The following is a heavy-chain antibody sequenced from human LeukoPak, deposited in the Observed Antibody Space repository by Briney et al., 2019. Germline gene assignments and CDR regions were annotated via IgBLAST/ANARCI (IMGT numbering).Heavy chain of an antibody. D-gene: IGHD3-3*01. Sequence: ASVKVSCKASGYTFTSYGISWVRQAPGQGLEWMGWISAYNGNTNYAQKLQGRVTMTTDTSTSTAYMELRSLRSDDTAVYYCARDLRYDFWSGSRGAFDIWGQGTMVTVSS. CDR1: GYTFTSYG. V-gene: IGHV1-18*01. CDR3: ARDLRYDFWSGSRGAFDI. CDR2: ISAYNGNT. J-gene: IGHJ3*02.